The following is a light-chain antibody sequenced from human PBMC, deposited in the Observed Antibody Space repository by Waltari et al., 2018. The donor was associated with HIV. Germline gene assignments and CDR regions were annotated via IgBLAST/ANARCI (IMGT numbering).Light chain of an antibody. V-gene: IGKV2D-29*01. CDR1: QSSLHGDGKPY. CDR2: EVS. CDR3: MQSVQLPLT. J-gene: IGKJ4*01. Sequence: IVMTQSPVSLSVTPGQPASIYCKASQSSLHGDGKPYLDGSRQKPGQPPQLQIYEVSSRFSRVPDRVSGGGSGTDFSLTISRVEAEDVGIYYCMQSVQLPLTFGGGTKVEIK.